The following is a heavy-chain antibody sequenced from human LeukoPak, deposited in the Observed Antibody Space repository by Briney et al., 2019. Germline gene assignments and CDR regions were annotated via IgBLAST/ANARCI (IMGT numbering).Heavy chain of an antibody. CDR3: ARGYSLLDY. CDR2: IYRGTTT. J-gene: IGHJ4*02. D-gene: IGHD2-21*01. Sequence: GGSLRLSCAASGLTVSSNYMSWVRQAPGKGLEWVSVIYRGTTTDYADSVKGRFTISRDNAKNSLYLQMNSLRAEDTALYYCARGYSLLDYWGQGTLVTVSS. CDR1: GLTVSSNY. V-gene: IGHV3-53*01.